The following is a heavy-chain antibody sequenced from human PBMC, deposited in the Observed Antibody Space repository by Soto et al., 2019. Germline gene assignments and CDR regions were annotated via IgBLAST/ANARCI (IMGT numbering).Heavy chain of an antibody. J-gene: IGHJ6*02. D-gene: IGHD1-26*01. CDR1: GYTFTSYY. CDR2: INPSGGST. CDR3: ARDILWELPTDYYYGMDV. Sequence: ASVKVSCKASGYTFTSYYMHWVRQAPGQGLEWMGIINPSGGSTSYAQKFQGRVTMTRDTSTSTVYMELSSLRSEDTAVYYCARDILWELPTDYYYGMDVWGQGTTVTVSS. V-gene: IGHV1-46*03.